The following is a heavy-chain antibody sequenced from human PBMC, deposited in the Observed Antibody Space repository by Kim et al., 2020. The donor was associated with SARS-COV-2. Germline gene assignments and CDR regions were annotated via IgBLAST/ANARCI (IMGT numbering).Heavy chain of an antibody. CDR2: ISYDGSNK. V-gene: IGHV3-33*05. Sequence: GGSLRLSCAASGFTFSSYGMHWVRQAPGKGLEWVAVISYDGSNKYYADSVKGRFTISRDNSKNTLYLQMNSLRAEDTAVYYCAREEGLWFGRNYGMDVWGQGTTVTVSS. D-gene: IGHD3-10*01. J-gene: IGHJ6*02. CDR1: GFTFSSYG. CDR3: AREEGLWFGRNYGMDV.